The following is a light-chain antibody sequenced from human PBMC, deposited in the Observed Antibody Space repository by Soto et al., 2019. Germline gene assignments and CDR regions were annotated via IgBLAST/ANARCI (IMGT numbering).Light chain of an antibody. CDR3: KSYAGSNTYV. V-gene: IGLV2-8*01. J-gene: IGLJ1*01. CDR1: KNDIGVYDF. Sequence: QSALTQPPAASGSPGQSVTISCTRTKNDIGVYDFVSWYQHHPGKAPRLIIYEVVQRPSGVPDRFSGSKSGNKASLTVSGLQSADEADYFGKSYAGSNTYVFGSGTKVNVL. CDR2: EVV.